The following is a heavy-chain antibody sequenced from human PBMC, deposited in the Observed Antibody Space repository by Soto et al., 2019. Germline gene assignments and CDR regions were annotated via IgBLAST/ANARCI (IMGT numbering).Heavy chain of an antibody. J-gene: IGHJ4*02. CDR2: IYYSGST. CDR1: GGSVSSGSYY. V-gene: IGHV4-61*01. D-gene: IGHD6-13*01. Sequence: PSETLSLTCTVSGGSVSSGSYYWSWIRQPPGKGLEWIGYIYYSGSTNYNPSLKSRVTISVDTSKNQFSLKLSSVTAEDTAVYYCATSYGNAWYTYWGQGTQVTVSS. CDR3: ATSYGNAWYTY.